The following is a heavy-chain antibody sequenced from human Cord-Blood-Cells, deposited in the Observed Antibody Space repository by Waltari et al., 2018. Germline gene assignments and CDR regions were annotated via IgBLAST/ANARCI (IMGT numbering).Heavy chain of an antibody. CDR1: GFTFTSSA. CDR2: IVVGSGNT. CDR3: AAYSSSSGRWFDP. J-gene: IGHJ5*02. D-gene: IGHD6-6*01. V-gene: IGHV1-58*01. Sequence: QMQLVQSGPEVKKPGTSVKVSCKASGFTFTSSAVQWVRQARGQRLEWIGWIVVGSGNTNYAQKFQERVTITRDMSTSTAYMELSSLRSEDTAVYYCAAYSSSSGRWFDPWGQGTLVTVSS.